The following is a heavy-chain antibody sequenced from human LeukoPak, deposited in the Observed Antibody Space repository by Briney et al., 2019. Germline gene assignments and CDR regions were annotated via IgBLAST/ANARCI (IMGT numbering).Heavy chain of an antibody. J-gene: IGHJ4*02. CDR1: GFTFSSYA. D-gene: IGHD4-17*01. V-gene: IGHV3-64*01. Sequence: PGGSLRLSCAASGFTFSSYAMHWVRQAPGKGLEYVSAISSNGGSTYYANSVKGRFTISRDNSKNTLYLQMGSLRAEDTAVYYCARELDYEGGFDYWGQGTLVTVSS. CDR2: ISSNGGST. CDR3: ARELDYEGGFDY.